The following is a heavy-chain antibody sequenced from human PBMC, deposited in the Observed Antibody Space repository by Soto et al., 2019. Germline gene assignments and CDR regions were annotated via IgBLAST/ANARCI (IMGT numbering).Heavy chain of an antibody. J-gene: IGHJ4*02. CDR1: GYTFSTYP. Sequence: ASVKVSCKTSGYTFSTYPISWVRQAPGQGLEWVGWISTYNGKTNYGQKFQGRVTITTDTSTSTAYMDLRDLRSDDTAVYYCARDRVEAALGTFDQWGQGTLVTVSS. D-gene: IGHD6-13*01. CDR2: ISTYNGKT. CDR3: ARDRVEAALGTFDQ. V-gene: IGHV1-18*01.